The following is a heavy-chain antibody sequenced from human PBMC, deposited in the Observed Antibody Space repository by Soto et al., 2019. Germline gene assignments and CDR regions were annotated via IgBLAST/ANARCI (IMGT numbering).Heavy chain of an antibody. CDR1: GYTFTSYY. CDR3: ARDSPEVVEMATIFDY. J-gene: IGHJ4*02. CDR2: INPSGGST. D-gene: IGHD5-12*01. V-gene: IGHV1-46*01. Sequence: ASVKVSCKASGYTFTSYYMHWVRQAPGQELEWMGIINPSGGSTSYAQKFQGRVTMTRDTSTSTVYMELSSLRSEDTAVYYCARDSPEVVEMATIFDYWGQGTLVTVSS.